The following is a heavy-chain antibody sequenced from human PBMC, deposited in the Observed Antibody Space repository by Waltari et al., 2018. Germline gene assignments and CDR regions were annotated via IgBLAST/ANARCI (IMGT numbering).Heavy chain of an antibody. D-gene: IGHD5-12*01. CDR3: ARRRGGYGIKDYGMDV. CDR2: IYYSGST. J-gene: IGHJ6*02. V-gene: IGHV4-39*01. Sequence: QLQLQESGPGLVKPSETLSLTCTVSGGSISSSSYYWGWIRQPPGKGLEWIGSIYYSGSTYYNPSLTSRVTISVDTSKNQFSLKLSSVTAADTAVYYCARRRGGYGIKDYGMDVWGQGTTVTVSS. CDR1: GGSISSSSYY.